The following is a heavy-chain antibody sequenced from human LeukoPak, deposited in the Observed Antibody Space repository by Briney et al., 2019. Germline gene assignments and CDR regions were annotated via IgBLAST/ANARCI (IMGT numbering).Heavy chain of an antibody. Sequence: GGSLRLSCAASGFTFSSYWMSWVRQAPGKGLEGVANIKQDGSEKYYVDSVKGRFTISRDNAKNSLYLQMNSLRAEDTAVYYCARDSTYGDYRLDYYYGMDVWGQGATVTVSS. J-gene: IGHJ6*02. D-gene: IGHD4-17*01. CDR2: IKQDGSEK. V-gene: IGHV3-7*01. CDR1: GFTFSSYW. CDR3: ARDSTYGDYRLDYYYGMDV.